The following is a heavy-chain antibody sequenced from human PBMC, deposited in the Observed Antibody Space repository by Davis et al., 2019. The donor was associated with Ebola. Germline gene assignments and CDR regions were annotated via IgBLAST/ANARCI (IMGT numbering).Heavy chain of an antibody. CDR2: FIPVFGAA. CDR1: GGTFSSYA. CDR3: ARVRGYCSSTSCPAYGMDV. V-gene: IGHV1-69*13. J-gene: IGHJ6*02. D-gene: IGHD2-2*01. Sequence: SVKVSCKASGGTFSSYAIIWVRQAPGQGLEWMGGFIPVFGAANYAQKFQGRVTITADESTSTAYMELSGLRSENTAVYYCARVRGYCSSTSCPAYGMDVWGQGTTVAVSS.